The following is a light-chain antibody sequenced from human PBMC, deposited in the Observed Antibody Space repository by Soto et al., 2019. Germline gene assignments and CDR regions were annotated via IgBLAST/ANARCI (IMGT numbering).Light chain of an antibody. J-gene: IGKJ1*01. CDR1: QSVGSNY. Sequence: EIVLTQSPGTLSLSPGERATLSCRASQSVGSNYLAWYQQKPGQAPRILIFGASGRATGIPDRFSGSGSGTDFTLTISRLEPEDFEVYSCQQSGSLSWTLGQGTKVDIK. V-gene: IGKV3-20*01. CDR2: GAS. CDR3: QQSGSLSWT.